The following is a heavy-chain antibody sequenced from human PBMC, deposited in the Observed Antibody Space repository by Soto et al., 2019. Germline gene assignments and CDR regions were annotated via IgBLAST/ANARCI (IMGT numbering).Heavy chain of an antibody. CDR1: GFTFSSYW. CDR3: ARVGDCSSTGCYAPSWYFDL. D-gene: IGHD2-2*03. Sequence: EVQLVESGGGLVQPGGSLRLSCAASGFTFSSYWMHWVGQAPGKGLVWVSRINSDASSTSYADSVKGRFTISRDNAKNTLYLEMNSLRAEDTAVYYCARVGDCSSTGCYAPSWYFDLWGRGTLVTVSS. V-gene: IGHV3-74*01. CDR2: INSDASST. J-gene: IGHJ2*01.